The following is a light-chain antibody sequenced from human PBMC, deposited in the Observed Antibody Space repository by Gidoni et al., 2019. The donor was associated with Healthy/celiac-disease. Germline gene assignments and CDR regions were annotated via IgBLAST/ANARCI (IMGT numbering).Light chain of an antibody. CDR1: QSVRSSY. CDR2: GAS. J-gene: IGKJ1*01. CDR3: QQYGSSPWT. Sequence: EIVLTQSPGTLSLSPGERDTLSCRASQSVRSSYLAWYQQKPGQAPRLLIYGASSRATAIPDRFSGSGSGTDFTLTISRREPEDFAVYYCQQYGSSPWTFGQGTKVEIK. V-gene: IGKV3-20*01.